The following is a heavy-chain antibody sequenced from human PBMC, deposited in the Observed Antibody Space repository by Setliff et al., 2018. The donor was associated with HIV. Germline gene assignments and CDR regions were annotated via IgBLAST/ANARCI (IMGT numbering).Heavy chain of an antibody. V-gene: IGHV4-39*01. CDR1: GGSINSTSYY. Sequence: PSETLSLTCTVSGGSINSTSYYWGWIRQPPGNGLEWIGSIYHTGSTYYKPSLKSRVTISVDTSKNQVSLKLSSVTASDAAVYYCARARYIVIRGDAGMDVWGPGTTVTVSS. J-gene: IGHJ6*02. D-gene: IGHD3-10*01. CDR3: ARARYIVIRGDAGMDV. CDR2: IYHTGST.